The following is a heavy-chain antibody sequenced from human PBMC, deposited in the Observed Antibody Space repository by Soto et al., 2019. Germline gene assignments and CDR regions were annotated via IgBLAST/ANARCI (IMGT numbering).Heavy chain of an antibody. CDR3: ATQFLYGGNASRWFDP. CDR1: GYTLTELS. CDR2: FDPEDGET. D-gene: IGHD4-17*01. Sequence: ASLKVSCKFSGYTLTELSMHWVRQAPGKGLEWMGGFDPEDGETIYAQKFQGRVTMTEDTSTDTAYMELSSLRSEDTAVYYCATQFLYGGNASRWFDPWGQGTLVTVSS. V-gene: IGHV1-24*01. J-gene: IGHJ5*02.